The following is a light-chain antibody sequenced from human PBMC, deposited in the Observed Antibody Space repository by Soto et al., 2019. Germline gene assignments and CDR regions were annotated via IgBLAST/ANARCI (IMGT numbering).Light chain of an antibody. CDR3: QQYNNWPET. V-gene: IGKV3-15*01. Sequence: EIVMTQSPATLSVSPGERATLSCRASQSVSSNLAWYQQKPGQAPRLLIYGASTRATDVPARFSGSGSGTEFTLTISSLQSEDFAVYYCQQYNNWPETLGQGTKVEIK. CDR1: QSVSSN. J-gene: IGKJ1*01. CDR2: GAS.